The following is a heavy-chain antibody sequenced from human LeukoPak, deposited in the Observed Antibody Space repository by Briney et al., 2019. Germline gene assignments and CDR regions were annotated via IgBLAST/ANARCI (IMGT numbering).Heavy chain of an antibody. CDR1: GGSFSGYY. CDR2: INHSGST. D-gene: IGHD2-15*01. J-gene: IGHJ4*02. Sequence: SETLSLTCAVYGGSFSGYYWSWIRQPPGKGLEWIGEINHSGSTNYNPSLKSRVTISVDTSKNQFSLKLSSVTAADTAVYYCARGPSDPRYCSGGSCYSDFDYWGQGTLVTVSS. CDR3: ARGPSDPRYCSGGSCYSDFDY. V-gene: IGHV4-34*01.